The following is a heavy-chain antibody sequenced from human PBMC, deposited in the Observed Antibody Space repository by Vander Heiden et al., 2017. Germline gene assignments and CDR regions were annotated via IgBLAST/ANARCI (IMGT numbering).Heavy chain of an antibody. Sequence: EVQLLESGGGLVQPAGSLRLSAAASAFTCRNYAMSWVRQAPGKGLEWVSAIGGSGGTTYYADSVKGRFTISRDNSKNTLYLQMNSLRAEDTAVYYCAKDPPPTVIEFGFFAYWGQGNLVTVSS. J-gene: IGHJ4*02. D-gene: IGHD4-17*01. CDR3: AKDPPPTVIEFGFFAY. CDR1: AFTCRNYA. CDR2: IGGSGGTT. V-gene: IGHV3-23*01.